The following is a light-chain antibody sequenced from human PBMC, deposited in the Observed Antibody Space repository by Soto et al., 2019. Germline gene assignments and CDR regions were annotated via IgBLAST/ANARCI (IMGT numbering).Light chain of an antibody. V-gene: IGLV1-40*01. J-gene: IGLJ1*01. Sequence: QSVLTQPPSVSGAPGQRVTISCTGSSSNIGAGYDVDWYQQLPGTAPKLLIYANTNRPSRVPDRFSGSKSGTSASLSITGLQAEDEADYYCNSFRVNRLYVFGTGTKVTVL. CDR2: ANT. CDR3: NSFRVNRLYV. CDR1: SSNIGAGYD.